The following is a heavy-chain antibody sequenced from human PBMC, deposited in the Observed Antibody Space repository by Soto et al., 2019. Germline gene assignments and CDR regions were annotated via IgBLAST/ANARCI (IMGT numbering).Heavy chain of an antibody. D-gene: IGHD1-1*01. CDR1: GLTFSKYT. CDR3: AKDYRPGIGDAFDI. CDR2: ISPSGGAT. V-gene: IGHV3-23*01. Sequence: GGSLRLSCVVSGLTFSKYTMSWVRQAPGKGLEWVSGISPSGGATYYADSAKGRFTISRDKSKNTVYLQMNSLRAEDTALYYCAKDYRPGIGDAFDIWGQGTMVTVS. J-gene: IGHJ3*02.